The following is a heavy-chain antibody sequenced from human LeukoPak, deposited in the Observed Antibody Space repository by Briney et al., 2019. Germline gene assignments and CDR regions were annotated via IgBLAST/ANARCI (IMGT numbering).Heavy chain of an antibody. CDR2: ISGSGGST. V-gene: IGHV3-23*01. CDR3: ARALLGGVIAAFDY. Sequence: GGSLRLSCAASGFTFSSYAMSWVRQAPGKGLEWVSAISGSGGSTYYADSVKGRFTISRDNSKNTLYLQMNSLRAEDTAVYYCARALLGGVIAAFDYWGQGTLVTVSS. CDR1: GFTFSSYA. J-gene: IGHJ4*02. D-gene: IGHD3-16*02.